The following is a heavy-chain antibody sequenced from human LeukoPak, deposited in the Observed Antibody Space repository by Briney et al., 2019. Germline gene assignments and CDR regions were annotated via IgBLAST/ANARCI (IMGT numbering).Heavy chain of an antibody. CDR1: GGSISSYY. Sequence: PSETLSLTRTVSGGSISSYYWSWIRQPPGKGLEWIGYIYYSGSTNYNPSLKSRVTISVDTSKNQFSLKLSSVTAADTAVYYCAREDYGGNFGAFDYWGQGTLVTVSS. J-gene: IGHJ4*02. CDR2: IYYSGST. CDR3: AREDYGGNFGAFDY. V-gene: IGHV4-59*01. D-gene: IGHD4-23*01.